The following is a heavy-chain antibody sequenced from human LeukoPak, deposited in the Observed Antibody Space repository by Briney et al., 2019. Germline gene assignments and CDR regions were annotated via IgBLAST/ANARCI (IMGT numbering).Heavy chain of an antibody. CDR1: GFTFNNYA. V-gene: IGHV3-23*01. D-gene: IGHD5-18*01. CDR3: AKCRGYSYAFPDAFDI. CDR2: ITGRGDDT. J-gene: IGHJ3*02. Sequence: PGGSLRLSCAASGFTFNNYALSWVRQAPGKGLEWVSSITGRGDDTSYADSVKGWFTMSRDNSQNTLYLQMNSLRAEDTAVYYCAKCRGYSYAFPDAFDIWGQGTVVTISS.